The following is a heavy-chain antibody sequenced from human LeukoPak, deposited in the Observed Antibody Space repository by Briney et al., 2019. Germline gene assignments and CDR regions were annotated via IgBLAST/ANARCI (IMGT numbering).Heavy chain of an antibody. D-gene: IGHD3-22*01. CDR2: IYYSGST. Sequence: SETLSLTCTVSGGSISSSSYYWGWIRQPPGKGLEWIGSIYYSGSTYYNPSLKSRVTISVDTSKNQFSLKLSSVTAADTAVYYCARRSYYYDSSGTPGYYFDYWGQGALVTVSS. CDR3: ARRSYYYDSSGTPGYYFDY. J-gene: IGHJ4*02. CDR1: GGSISSSSYY. V-gene: IGHV4-39*01.